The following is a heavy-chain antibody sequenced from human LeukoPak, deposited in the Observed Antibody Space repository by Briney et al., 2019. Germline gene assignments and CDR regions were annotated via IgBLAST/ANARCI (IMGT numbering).Heavy chain of an antibody. D-gene: IGHD3-9*01. J-gene: IGHJ4*02. V-gene: IGHV4-61*02. CDR3: ARGDTFFDY. CDR2: IYRSGSS. Sequence: SETLSLTCTVSGGSISSGSYYWNWIRQPAGKGLEWIGRIYRSGSSNYNPSLKSRVTVSVDTSKNQFSLKLSSVTAADTAVYYCARGDTFFDYWGQGTLVTVSS. CDR1: GGSISSGSYY.